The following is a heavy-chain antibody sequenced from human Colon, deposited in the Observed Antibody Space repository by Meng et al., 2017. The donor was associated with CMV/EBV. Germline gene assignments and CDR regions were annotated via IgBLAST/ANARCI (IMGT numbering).Heavy chain of an antibody. CDR3: ARDRYRYCSSTSCYYYGMDV. Sequence: GGSLRLSCAASEFTFSNYAMTWVRQAPGKGLEWVANIKQDGSEKYYVDSVKGRFTISRDNAKNSLYLQMNSLRAEDTAVYYCARDRYRYCSSTSCYYYGMDVWGQGTTVTVSS. V-gene: IGHV3-7*01. CDR2: IKQDGSEK. CDR1: EFTFSNYA. D-gene: IGHD2-2*01. J-gene: IGHJ6*02.